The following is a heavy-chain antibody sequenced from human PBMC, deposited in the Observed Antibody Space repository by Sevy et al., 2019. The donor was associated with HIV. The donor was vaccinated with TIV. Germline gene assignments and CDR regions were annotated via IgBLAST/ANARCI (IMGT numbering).Heavy chain of an antibody. CDR1: GYTFTSYG. Sequence: ASVKVSCKASGYTFTSYGISWVRQAPGQGLEWMGWISAYNGNTNYAQKLQGRVTMTTDTSTSTADMELRSLRSDDTAVYYCARRIVVVPAAMPAVYYYYYMDVWGKGTTVTVSS. D-gene: IGHD2-2*01. CDR2: ISAYNGNT. J-gene: IGHJ6*03. V-gene: IGHV1-18*04. CDR3: ARRIVVVPAAMPAVYYYYYMDV.